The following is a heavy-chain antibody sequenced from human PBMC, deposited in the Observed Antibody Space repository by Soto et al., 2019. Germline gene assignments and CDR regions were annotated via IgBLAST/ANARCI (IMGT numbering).Heavy chain of an antibody. Sequence: GGSLRLSCAATSAIRFSSYSMSWVRQTPGKGLEWVSAITGSGDKTYYADSVEGRFTISRDNSKDTHYLKMSSLSDEDTAIYYCATMRGFFEFWGHGTLVTVSS. J-gene: IGHJ4*01. CDR2: ITGSGDKT. D-gene: IGHD3-22*01. CDR3: ATMRGFFEF. V-gene: IGHV3-23*01. CDR1: AIRFSSYS.